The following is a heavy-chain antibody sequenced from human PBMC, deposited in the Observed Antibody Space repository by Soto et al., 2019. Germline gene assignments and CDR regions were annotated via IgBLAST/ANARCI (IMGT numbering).Heavy chain of an antibody. Sequence: SETLSLTCAVSGGSISSVGYSWSWIRQPPGKGLEWIGYIYHSGSTYYNPSLKSRVTISVDRSKNQFSLKLSSVTAADTAVYYCSSSAGKPYGMDVWGQGTTVTVSS. CDR1: GGSISSVGYS. J-gene: IGHJ6*02. CDR2: IYHSGST. CDR3: SSSAGKPYGMDV. V-gene: IGHV4-30-2*01. D-gene: IGHD1-26*01.